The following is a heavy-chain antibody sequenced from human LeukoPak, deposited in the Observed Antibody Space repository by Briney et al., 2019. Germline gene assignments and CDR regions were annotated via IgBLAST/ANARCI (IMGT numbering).Heavy chain of an antibody. Sequence: PGGSLRLSWAAAGFTVSSNYMSWVRQAPGKGLEWVSVIYSGGSTYYADSVKGRFTISRDNSKNTLYLQMNSLRVEDTAVYYCAREGSRDDYWGQGTLVTVSS. V-gene: IGHV3-66*01. CDR2: IYSGGST. CDR3: AREGSRDDY. CDR1: GFTVSSNY. J-gene: IGHJ4*02.